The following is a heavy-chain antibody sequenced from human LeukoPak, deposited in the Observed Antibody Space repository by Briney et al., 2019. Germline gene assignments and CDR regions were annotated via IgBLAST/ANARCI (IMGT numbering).Heavy chain of an antibody. CDR1: GFTVSSNY. Sequence: GGSLRLSCAASGFTVSSNYMSWVRQAPGKGLEWVSVIYSGGSTYYADSVKGRLTISRDNSKNTLYLQMNSLRAEDTAVYYCARAQQMDDAFDIWGQGTMVTVSS. CDR3: ARAQQMDDAFDI. J-gene: IGHJ3*02. V-gene: IGHV3-66*02. CDR2: IYSGGST. D-gene: IGHD6-13*01.